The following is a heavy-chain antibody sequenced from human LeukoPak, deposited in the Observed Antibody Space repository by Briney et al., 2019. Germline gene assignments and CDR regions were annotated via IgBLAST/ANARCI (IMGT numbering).Heavy chain of an antibody. Sequence: SETLSLTCTVSGGSTTDYFWSWIRQPAGQGLEWIGRIYSSGSTNYNASLKSRVTMSVDTSKNQFSLKLSSVTAADTAVYYCAREVSARDGSLGRPFDYWGQGTLVTVSS. CDR1: GGSTTDYF. V-gene: IGHV4-4*07. CDR3: AREVSARDGSLGRPFDY. CDR2: IYSSGST. D-gene: IGHD5-24*01. J-gene: IGHJ4*02.